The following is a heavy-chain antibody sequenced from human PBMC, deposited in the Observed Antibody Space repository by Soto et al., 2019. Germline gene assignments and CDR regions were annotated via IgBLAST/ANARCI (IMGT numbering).Heavy chain of an antibody. V-gene: IGHV1-18*01. CDR3: ARDSDGDSKDY. D-gene: IGHD4-17*01. CDR1: GYPFTSFG. CDR2: ISAYNGNT. J-gene: IGHJ4*02. Sequence: QVQLVQSGAEVKRPGASVKVSCKASGYPFTSFGISWVRQAPGQGLEGMGWISAYNGNTNYEQKLQGRVTMTTDTSTSTAYMELRSLRSDDTAVYYCARDSDGDSKDYWGQGTLVTVSS.